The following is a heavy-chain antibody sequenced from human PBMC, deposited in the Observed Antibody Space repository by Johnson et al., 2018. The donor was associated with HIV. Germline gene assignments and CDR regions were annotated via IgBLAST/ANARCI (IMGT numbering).Heavy chain of an antibody. V-gene: IGHV3-NL1*01. CDR2: IYSGGST. J-gene: IGHJ3*02. D-gene: IGHD3-22*01. CDR1: GFTFSSYG. CDR3: GSSITMVVVVTGGAFDI. Sequence: QVQLVESGGGVVQPGGSLRLSCAASGFTFSSYGMHWVRQAPGKGLEWVSVIYSGGSTYYADSVKGRFTISRDNSKNTLYLQMNSLRAEDTAVYYCGSSITMVVVVTGGAFDIWGQGTMVTVSS.